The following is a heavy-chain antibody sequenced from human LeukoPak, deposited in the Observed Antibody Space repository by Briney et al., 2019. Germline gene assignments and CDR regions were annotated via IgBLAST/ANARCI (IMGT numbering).Heavy chain of an antibody. CDR1: GYTLTELS. Sequence: ASVKVSCKVSGYTLTELSMHWVRQAPGKGLEWMGGFDPEDGETIYAQKFQGRVTMTEDTSTDTAYMELSSLRSEDTAVYYCATDRWNYYDSSGYQGPRGWFDPWGQGTLVTVSS. J-gene: IGHJ5*02. D-gene: IGHD3-22*01. V-gene: IGHV1-24*01. CDR3: ATDRWNYYDSSGYQGPRGWFDP. CDR2: FDPEDGET.